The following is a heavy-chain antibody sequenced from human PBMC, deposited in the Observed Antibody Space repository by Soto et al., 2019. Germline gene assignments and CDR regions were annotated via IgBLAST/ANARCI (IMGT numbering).Heavy chain of an antibody. V-gene: IGHV3-7*03. CDR3: AKGRSYYYYYGVDV. CDR1: GFTFSNYW. Sequence: GGSLRLSCAASGFTFSNYWMSWVRQAPGKGLEWVANINQDGSDKNYVDSVKGRFTISRDNSKNTLYLQMNSLRAEDTALYYCAKGRSYYYYYGVDVWGQGTTVTVSS. J-gene: IGHJ6*02. CDR2: INQDGSDK.